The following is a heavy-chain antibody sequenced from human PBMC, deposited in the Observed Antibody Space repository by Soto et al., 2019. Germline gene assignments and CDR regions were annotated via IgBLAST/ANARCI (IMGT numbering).Heavy chain of an antibody. V-gene: IGHV4-4*02. CDR2: FYRTGST. D-gene: IGHD1-7*01. J-gene: IGHJ4*02. CDR3: ASRDLGTSVDY. Sequence: QVQLQESVPGLVKPSGTLSLTCAVSCGSFTSNNWWTWVRQPPGQGMEWIGEFYRTGSTNYNPSPKSQVTIFLDKSENQISLTVSSLTAADTAVYYGASRDLGTSVDYWGQGTLVTVYS. CDR1: CGSFTSNNW.